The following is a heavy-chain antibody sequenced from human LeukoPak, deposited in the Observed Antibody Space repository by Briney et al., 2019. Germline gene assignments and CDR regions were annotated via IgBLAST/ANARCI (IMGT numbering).Heavy chain of an antibody. CDR2: INTDGSSR. Sequence: GGSLRLSCAASGFIFDDYGMSWVRQAPGKGLEWVSRINTDGSSRIYADSVKGRFTISRDNAKNTVYMQMNSLRAEDTAVYYCAGGEDYKTGYYMDVWGKGTTVTVSS. J-gene: IGHJ6*03. V-gene: IGHV3-74*01. D-gene: IGHD3-10*01. CDR1: GFIFDDYG. CDR3: AGGEDYKTGYYMDV.